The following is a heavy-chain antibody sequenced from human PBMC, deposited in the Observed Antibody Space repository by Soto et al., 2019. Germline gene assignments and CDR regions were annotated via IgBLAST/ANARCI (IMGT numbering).Heavy chain of an antibody. CDR1: GYMFPIYH. J-gene: IGHJ4*02. CDR3: ARHDSNGDFYDY. CDR2: IDPSDSRT. D-gene: IGHD2-21*01. Sequence: PGESLKISCEASGYMFPIYHISWVCQMPGKGLEWVGKIDPSDSRTMYRPSSRARITISVDKSINTAYLEWGRLKASDTAMYYCARHDSNGDFYDYWGQGTLVTVSS. V-gene: IGHV5-10-1*01.